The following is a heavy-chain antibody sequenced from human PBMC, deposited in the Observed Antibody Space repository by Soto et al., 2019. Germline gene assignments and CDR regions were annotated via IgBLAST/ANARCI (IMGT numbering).Heavy chain of an antibody. CDR2: IIPIFGTA. Sequence: SVKVSCKASGGTFSSYAISWLRQSPGQGLEWMGGIIPIFGTANYAQKFQGRVTITADESTSTAYMELSSLRSEDTAVYYCARDLGYYGSGSYSKGYYYYGMDVWGQGTTVTVSS. CDR3: ARDLGYYGSGSYSKGYYYYGMDV. CDR1: GGTFSSYA. V-gene: IGHV1-69*13. J-gene: IGHJ6*02. D-gene: IGHD3-10*01.